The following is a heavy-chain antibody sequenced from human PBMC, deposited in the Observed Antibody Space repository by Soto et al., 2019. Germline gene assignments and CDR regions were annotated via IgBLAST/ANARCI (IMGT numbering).Heavy chain of an antibody. V-gene: IGHV1-24*01. D-gene: IGHD6-19*01. J-gene: IGHJ4*02. CDR2: FDPEDGET. CDR1: GYTLTELS. CDR3: ATSHSGWYSRPFDY. Sequence: ASVKVSCKVSGYTLTELSMHWVRQAPGKGLEWMGGFDPEDGETIYAQKFQGRVTMTEDTSTDTAYMELSSLRSEDTAVYYCATSHSGWYSRPFDYWGQGTLVTVS.